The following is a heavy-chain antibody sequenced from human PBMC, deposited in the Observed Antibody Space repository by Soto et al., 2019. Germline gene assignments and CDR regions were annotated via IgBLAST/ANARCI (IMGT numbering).Heavy chain of an antibody. CDR3: ARDLRSYAVLTGRYGLAV. Sequence: QVQLVESGGGVVQSGRSQRLSCAASGLTFSTSAMHWVRQAPGKGLEWVAVISYDGSNKYHADSVKGRFTISRDNSKNPXXLHMNGLRAEDTAVYYCARDLRSYAVLTGRYGLAVWGQGTTVTVSS. D-gene: IGHD3-9*01. J-gene: IGHJ6*02. V-gene: IGHV3-30-3*01. CDR1: GLTFSTSA. CDR2: ISYDGSNK.